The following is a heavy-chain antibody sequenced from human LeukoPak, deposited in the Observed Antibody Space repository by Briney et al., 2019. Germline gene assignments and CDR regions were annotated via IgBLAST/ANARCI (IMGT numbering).Heavy chain of an antibody. D-gene: IGHD3-3*01. CDR2: INHSGST. V-gene: IGHV4-34*01. J-gene: IGHJ2*01. Sequence: SETLSLXCAVYGGSFSGYYWSWSRQPPGRGLEWIGEINHSGSTYYNPSLKSRVTISVDTSKNQFSLKLSSVTAADTAVYYCARYDFWSGSNWYFDLWGRGTLVTVSS. CDR1: GGSFSGYY. CDR3: ARYDFWSGSNWYFDL.